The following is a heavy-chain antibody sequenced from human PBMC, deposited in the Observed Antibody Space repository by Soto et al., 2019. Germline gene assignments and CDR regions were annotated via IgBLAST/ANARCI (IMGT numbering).Heavy chain of an antibody. J-gene: IGHJ6*02. Sequence: PGGSLRLSCAASGFTFSSYSMSWVRQAPGKGLEWVSSISSSSSYIYYADSVKGRFTISRDNAKNSLYLQMNSLRAEDTAVYYCARDMERYDILTGYFYYYYGMDVWGQGTTVTVSS. V-gene: IGHV3-21*01. CDR2: ISSSSSYI. CDR1: GFTFSSYS. D-gene: IGHD3-9*01. CDR3: ARDMERYDILTGYFYYYYGMDV.